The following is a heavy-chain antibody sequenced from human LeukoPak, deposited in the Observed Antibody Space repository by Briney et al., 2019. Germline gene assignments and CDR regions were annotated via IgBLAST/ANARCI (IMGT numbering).Heavy chain of an antibody. J-gene: IGHJ3*02. Sequence: ASVKVSCKASGGTFSSYAISWVRQAPGQGLEWMGRIIPILGIANYAQKFQGRVTITADKSTSTAYMELSSLRSEDTAVYYCASPQRWEAFDIWGQGTMVTVSS. CDR1: GGTFSSYA. CDR3: ASPQRWEAFDI. CDR2: IIPILGIA. V-gene: IGHV1-69*04. D-gene: IGHD5-24*01.